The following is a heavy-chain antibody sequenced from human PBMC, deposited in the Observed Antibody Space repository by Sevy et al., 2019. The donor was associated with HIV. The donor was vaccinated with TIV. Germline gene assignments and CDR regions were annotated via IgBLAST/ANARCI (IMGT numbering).Heavy chain of an antibody. CDR3: ARGNSGSYGWFDP. CDR2: IYYSGGT. Sequence: SETLSLTCTVSGGSISNYYWNWIRQPPGKGLEWIGYIYYSGGTNYNPSLRSRVTMSADTSKNQYSLKLSFVTAADTVTYYCARGNSGSYGWFDPWGQGTLVTVSS. CDR1: GGSISNYY. D-gene: IGHD1-26*01. V-gene: IGHV4-59*01. J-gene: IGHJ5*02.